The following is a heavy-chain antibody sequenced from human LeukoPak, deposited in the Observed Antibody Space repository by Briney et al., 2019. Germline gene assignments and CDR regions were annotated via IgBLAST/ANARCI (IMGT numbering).Heavy chain of an antibody. CDR3: ARTPAETDFDY. Sequence: GSLRLSCAASGFTFSSYSMNWVRQAPGKGLEWVSSISSSSSYIDYADSVKGRFTISRDNAKNSVYLQMNSLRAEDTAVYYCARTPAETDFDYWGQGSLVTVSS. CDR2: ISSSSSYI. J-gene: IGHJ4*02. CDR1: GFTFSSYS. V-gene: IGHV3-21*01.